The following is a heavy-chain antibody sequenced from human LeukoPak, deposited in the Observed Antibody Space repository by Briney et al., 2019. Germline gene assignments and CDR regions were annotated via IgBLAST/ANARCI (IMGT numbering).Heavy chain of an antibody. CDR1: GFTFSTYT. J-gene: IGHJ3*02. CDR3: AREEDYFDSSGYYLSAFDI. CDR2: ISSRSGYI. Sequence: GRSLRLSCAASGFTFSTYTMNWVRQAPGKGLEWVSSISSRSGYIYYADSVKGRFTISRDNAKNSLYLQMNSLRAEDTAVYYCAREEDYFDSSGYYLSAFDIWGQGTMVTVSS. V-gene: IGHV3-21*01. D-gene: IGHD3-22*01.